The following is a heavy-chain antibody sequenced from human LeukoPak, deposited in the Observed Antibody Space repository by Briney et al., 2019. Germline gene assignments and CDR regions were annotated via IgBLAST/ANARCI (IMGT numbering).Heavy chain of an antibody. CDR1: GGSISSGSYY. Sequence: SETLSLTCTVSGGSISSGSYYWSWIRQPAGKGLEWIGRIYTSGSTNYNPSLKSRVTISVDTSKNQFSLKLSSVTAADTAVYYCARGQSTVTTSLWYFDLWGRGTRVTV. CDR3: ARGQSTVTTSLWYFDL. D-gene: IGHD4-17*01. J-gene: IGHJ2*01. V-gene: IGHV4-61*02. CDR2: IYTSGST.